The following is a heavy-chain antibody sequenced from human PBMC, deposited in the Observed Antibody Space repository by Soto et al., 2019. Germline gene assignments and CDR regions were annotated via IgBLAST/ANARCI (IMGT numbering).Heavy chain of an antibody. D-gene: IGHD3-22*01. CDR1: GYSFTRYY. Sequence: ASVKVSCKASGYSFTRYYMHWVRQAPGQGLEWMGMINPNGGTTKYAQKLQGRVTMTRDTATSTAYMELRSLRSDDTAVYYCARDGYYDSSGYYLAYWGQGTLVTV. J-gene: IGHJ4*02. CDR3: ARDGYYDSSGYYLAY. V-gene: IGHV1-46*01. CDR2: INPNGGTT.